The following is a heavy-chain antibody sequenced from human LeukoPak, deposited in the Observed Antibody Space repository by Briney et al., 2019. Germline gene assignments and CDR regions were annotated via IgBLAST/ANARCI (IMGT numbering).Heavy chain of an antibody. V-gene: IGHV4-39*07. D-gene: IGHD4/OR15-4a*01. CDR1: GGSISSSSYY. CDR3: ARVRDDYDDY. J-gene: IGHJ4*02. Sequence: SETLSLTCTVSGGSISSSSYYWGWIRQPPGKGLEWIGSIYYSGSTYYNPSLKSRVTISVDTSKNQFSLKLRSVTAADTAVYYCARVRDDYDDYWGQGTLVTVSS. CDR2: IYYSGST.